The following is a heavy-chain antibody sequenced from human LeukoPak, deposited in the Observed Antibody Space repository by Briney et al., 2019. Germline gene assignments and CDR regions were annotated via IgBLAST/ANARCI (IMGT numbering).Heavy chain of an antibody. CDR1: GFTFDDYT. CDR3: AKGAGPAPTIDDFFQH. V-gene: IGHV3-43*01. D-gene: IGHD3-9*01. CDR2: ISWDGGST. J-gene: IGHJ1*01. Sequence: GGSLRLSCAASGFTFDDYTMHWVRQAPGKGLEWVSLISWDGGSTYYADSMKGRFTISRDNSKNSLYLQMNSLRTEETALYYCAKGAGPAPTIDDFFQHWGQGTLVTVSS.